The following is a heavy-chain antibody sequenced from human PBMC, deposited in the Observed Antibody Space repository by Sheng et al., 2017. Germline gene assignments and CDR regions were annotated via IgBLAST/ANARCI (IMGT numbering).Heavy chain of an antibody. D-gene: IGHD5-12*01. Sequence: QVQLQESGPGLVKPSETLSLTCAVSGYSISSGYYWGWIRQPPGKGLEWIGSIYHSGSTYYNPSLKSRVTISVDTSKNQFSLKLSSVTAADTAVYYCARGGDGYLDHFDYWGQGTLVTVSS. CDR3: ARGGDGYLDHFDY. CDR1: GYSISSGYY. CDR2: IYHSGST. J-gene: IGHJ4*02. V-gene: IGHV4-38-2*01.